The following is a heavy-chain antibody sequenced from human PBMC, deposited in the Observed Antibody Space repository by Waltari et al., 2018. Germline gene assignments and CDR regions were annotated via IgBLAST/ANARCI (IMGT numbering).Heavy chain of an antibody. Sequence: EVQLLESGGGLVQPGGSLRLSCAASGFTFSSYAMSWVRQAPGKGLEWVSAISGSCGSTYYADSVKGRFTISRDNSKNTLYLQMNSLRAEDTAVYYCAKDCTNGVCYILYYWGQGTLVTVSS. CDR3: AKDCTNGVCYILYY. CDR2: ISGSCGST. D-gene: IGHD2-8*01. V-gene: IGHV3-23*01. CDR1: GFTFSSYA. J-gene: IGHJ4*02.